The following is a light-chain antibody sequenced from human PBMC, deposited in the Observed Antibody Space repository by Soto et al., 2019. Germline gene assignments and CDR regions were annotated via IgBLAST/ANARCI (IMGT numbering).Light chain of an antibody. CDR2: GSS. CDR3: HQYGSSPPYT. V-gene: IGKV3-20*01. CDR1: QSVTNNY. J-gene: IGKJ2*01. Sequence: EVVLTQSPGPLALSPGESATLACMASQSVTNNYFAWYQQKPGQAPRLLIFGSSDRATGIPDRFSGSGSGTDFTLTISRLEPEDFAVYYCHQYGSSPPYTFGQGTKLEIK.